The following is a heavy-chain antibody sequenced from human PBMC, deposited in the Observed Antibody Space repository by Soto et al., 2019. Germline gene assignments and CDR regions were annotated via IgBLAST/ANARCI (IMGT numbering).Heavy chain of an antibody. CDR2: ISAYNGNT. V-gene: IGHV1-18*01. D-gene: IGHD3-22*01. Sequence: GASVKVSCKASGYTFTSYGISWVRQAPGQGLEWMGWISAYNGNTNYAQKLQGRVTMTTDTSTSTAYMELRSLRSDDTAVYYCARDWNGDIVATIGITMIVEPLNYWGQGALVNVSS. CDR1: GYTFTSYG. CDR3: ARDWNGDIVATIGITMIVEPLNY. J-gene: IGHJ4*02.